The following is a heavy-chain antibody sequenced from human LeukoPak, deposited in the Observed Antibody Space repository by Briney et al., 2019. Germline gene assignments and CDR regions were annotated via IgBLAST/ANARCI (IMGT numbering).Heavy chain of an antibody. J-gene: IGHJ4*02. V-gene: IGHV3-23*01. D-gene: IGHD1-26*01. CDR1: GFTFSSYA. CDR3: AKGGPTGSNYFDF. CDR2: ISGSGYCS. Sequence: PGGSLRLSCAASGFTFSSYAMSWVRQAPGKGLEWVSVISGSGYCSYYADSVKGRFTVSRDNSKTTLYLQMNSLRADDTAVYYYAKGGPTGSNYFDFWGQGTLVTVSS.